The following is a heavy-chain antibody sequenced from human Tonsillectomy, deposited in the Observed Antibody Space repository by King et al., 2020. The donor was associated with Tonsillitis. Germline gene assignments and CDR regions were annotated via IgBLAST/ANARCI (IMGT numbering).Heavy chain of an antibody. CDR2: IYPSGST. D-gene: IGHD3-10*01. V-gene: IGHV4-61*02. CDR1: GGSISSGSYY. J-gene: IGHJ3*02. CDR3: ARVNYYGSGSSDHAFDI. Sequence: VQLQESGPRLVKPSQTLSLTCTVSGGSISSGSYYWSWIRQPAGKGLEWIGRIYPSGSTNYNPSLKSRVTISVDTSKNQFSLRLNSVTAADTAIYYCARVNYYGSGSSDHAFDIWGQGAMVTISS.